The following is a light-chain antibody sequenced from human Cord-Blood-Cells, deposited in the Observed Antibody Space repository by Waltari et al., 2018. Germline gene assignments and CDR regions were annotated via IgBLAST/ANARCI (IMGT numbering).Light chain of an antibody. CDR2: WAS. Sequence: DIVMTQSPDSLAVSLGERATINCKSSQSVLYSSNNQNYLAWYQQKPGQPPKLLIDWASTRESGVPDRFSGSGSGTDFTLTSSSLQAEDVAVYYCQQYYSTPYTFGQGTKLEIK. V-gene: IGKV4-1*01. J-gene: IGKJ2*01. CDR1: QSVLYSSNNQNY. CDR3: QQYYSTPYT.